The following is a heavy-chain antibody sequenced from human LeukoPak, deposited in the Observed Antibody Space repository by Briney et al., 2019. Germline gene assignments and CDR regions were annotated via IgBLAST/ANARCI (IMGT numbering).Heavy chain of an antibody. CDR1: GYTFTGYF. Sequence: ASVEVSCKASGYTFTGYFMHWVRQAPGQGLEWMGWINPNSGDTKYAQNFQGRVTMTRDTSITTAYMELTRLRSDDTAVYYCVTLLSNAAFDCWGQGTLVAVSS. CDR3: VTLLSNAAFDC. J-gene: IGHJ4*02. V-gene: IGHV1-2*02. CDR2: INPNSGDT. D-gene: IGHD6-25*01.